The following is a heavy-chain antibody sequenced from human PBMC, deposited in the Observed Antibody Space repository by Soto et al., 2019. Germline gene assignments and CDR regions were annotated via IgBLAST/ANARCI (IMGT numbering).Heavy chain of an antibody. D-gene: IGHD5-12*01. CDR3: ASDKDRLQLGGNYYYILDV. Sequence: QVQLEQSGAEVKKPGSSVKVSCKASGGTFSNSAISWVRQDPGQGLEWMGGIMPVFRTPDYAQKFQGRVTITADDSTSTAYMEVSGLRSDDTAIYYCASDKDRLQLGGNYYYILDVWGQGTTVTVSS. J-gene: IGHJ6*02. CDR1: GGTFSNSA. V-gene: IGHV1-69*12. CDR2: IMPVFRTP.